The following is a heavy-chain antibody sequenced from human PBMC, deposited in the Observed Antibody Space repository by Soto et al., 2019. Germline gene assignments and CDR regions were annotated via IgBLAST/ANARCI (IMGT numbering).Heavy chain of an antibody. CDR3: ARYLIVTTSEGVPAALNCFDP. V-gene: IGHV4-59*11. D-gene: IGHD3-16*01. Sequence: KPSETLSLTCFVSGGSFTSHPWSWVRQFPGQGLEWVAYTSCTGNTTYNPSLQSRVTISIDTSNNKFSLNLSSMTSADTAVYYFARYLIVTTSEGVPAALNCFDPWGQGTLVTVSS. J-gene: IGHJ5*02. CDR1: GGSFTSHP. CDR2: TSCTGNT.